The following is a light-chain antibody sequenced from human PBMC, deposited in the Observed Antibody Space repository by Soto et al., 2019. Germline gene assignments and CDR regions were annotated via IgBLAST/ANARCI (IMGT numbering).Light chain of an antibody. CDR3: QQYGSSLSIT. CDR1: QSVSSKY. CDR2: GAS. Sequence: EIVLTQSPGTLSLSPGERATLSCRASQSVSSKYFAWYQQKPGQAPRLLIHGASRRATGIPDRFSGSGSGTDFTLTISRLEPEDFAVYYCQQYGSSLSITFGQGTRLEIK. V-gene: IGKV3-20*01. J-gene: IGKJ5*01.